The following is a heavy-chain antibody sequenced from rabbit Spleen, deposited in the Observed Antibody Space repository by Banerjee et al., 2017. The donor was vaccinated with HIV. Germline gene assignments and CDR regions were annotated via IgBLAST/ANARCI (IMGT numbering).Heavy chain of an antibody. V-gene: IGHV1S7*01. CDR3: VRDQAGDADYGPYYLNL. J-gene: IGHJ4*01. CDR1: GIDFSDYY. Sequence: QLEESGGGLVKPGGSLKLACTASGIDFSDYYMSWVRQAPGKGLEWIGYIEPIFGNTYYANWVNGRFTISSHNAQNTLYLQLSSLTAADTATYFCVRDQAGDADYGPYYLNLWGQGTLVTV. D-gene: IGHD2-1*01. CDR2: IEPIFGNT.